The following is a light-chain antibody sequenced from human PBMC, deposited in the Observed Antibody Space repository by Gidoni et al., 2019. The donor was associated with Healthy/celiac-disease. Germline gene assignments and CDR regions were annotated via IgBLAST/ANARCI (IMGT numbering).Light chain of an antibody. CDR1: QSVINSY. Sequence: EIVLTHTPGILYLSPGEGATLSCSASQSVINSYLAWYQLKLGQAPRLLIYGAFRRATGIPDRFSGSGSWTYFTLTITRLEPEDFAVYYFQQYGSSPWTFGQGTKVEIK. CDR3: QQYGSSPWT. J-gene: IGKJ1*01. V-gene: IGKV3-20*01. CDR2: GAF.